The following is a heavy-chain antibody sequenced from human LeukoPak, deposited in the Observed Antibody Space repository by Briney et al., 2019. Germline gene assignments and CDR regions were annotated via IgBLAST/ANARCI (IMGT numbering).Heavy chain of an antibody. CDR1: GFTVSSNY. D-gene: IGHD3-10*01. CDR3: ARGIRGVITLYYYYGMDV. Sequence: GGSLRLSCAASGFTVSSNYMSWVRQAPGKGLEWVSVIYSGDNTYYADSVKGRFTISRDISKNTLYLQMGSLRAEDMAVYYCARGIRGVITLYYYYGMDVWGQGTTVTVSS. V-gene: IGHV3-66*01. CDR2: IYSGDNT. J-gene: IGHJ6*02.